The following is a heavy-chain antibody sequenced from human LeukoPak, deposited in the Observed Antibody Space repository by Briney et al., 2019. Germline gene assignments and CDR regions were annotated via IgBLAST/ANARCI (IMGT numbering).Heavy chain of an antibody. CDR1: GFTVSSNY. CDR2: IYSGGST. J-gene: IGHJ4*02. Sequence: GGSLRLSCAASGFTVSSNYMSWVRQAPGKGLEWVSVIYSGGSTYYADSVKGRFTISRDNSKNTLYLQMNSLRAEDTAVYYCARDLSWGPGNVYWGQGTLVTVSS. D-gene: IGHD7-27*01. V-gene: IGHV3-66*01. CDR3: ARDLSWGPGNVY.